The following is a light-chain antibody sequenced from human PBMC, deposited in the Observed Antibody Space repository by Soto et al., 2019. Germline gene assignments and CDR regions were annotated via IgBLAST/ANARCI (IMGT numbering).Light chain of an antibody. CDR2: KAS. J-gene: IGKJ1*01. V-gene: IGKV1-5*03. CDR1: QTISSW. CDR3: QHYNSYSEA. Sequence: DIQMTQSASTLSGSVGDRVTSTCRASQTISSWLAWYQQKPGKAPKLLIYKASTLKSGVPSRFSGSGSGTEFTLTISSLQPDDFATYYCQHYNSYSEAFGQGTKADIK.